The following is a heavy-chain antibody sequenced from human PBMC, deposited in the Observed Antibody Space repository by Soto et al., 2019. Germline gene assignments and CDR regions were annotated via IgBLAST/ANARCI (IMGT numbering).Heavy chain of an antibody. Sequence: QVQLVQSGAEVKKPGSSVKVSCKASGDTFSFYTINWVRQAPGLGLEWMGRVNPILSMSNYAQKFQGRVTMTADKYTSTAYMELRGLRSEDTAFYYGATSYGSGYRAFDYWGQGALVTVSS. D-gene: IGHD3-10*01. CDR2: VNPILSMS. CDR3: ATSYGSGYRAFDY. CDR1: GDTFSFYT. J-gene: IGHJ4*02. V-gene: IGHV1-69*02.